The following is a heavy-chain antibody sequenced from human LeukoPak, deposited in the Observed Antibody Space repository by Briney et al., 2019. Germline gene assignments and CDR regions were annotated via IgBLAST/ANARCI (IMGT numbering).Heavy chain of an antibody. CDR1: GGSFSDYY. CDR3: AAVPESYYSVYYFNY. J-gene: IGHJ4*02. V-gene: IGHV4-34*01. CDR2: INQSGSS. D-gene: IGHD3-10*01. Sequence: SETLSLTCAVYGGSFSDYYWTWIRQPSGKGLEWIGEINQSGSSKHNPSLKSRITISIDTSKKQFSLKLTSVTAADTAVYYCAAVPESYYSVYYFNYWGQGTLVTVSS.